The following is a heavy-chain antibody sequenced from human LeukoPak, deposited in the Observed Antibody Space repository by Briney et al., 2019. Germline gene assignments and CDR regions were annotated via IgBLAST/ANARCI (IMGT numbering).Heavy chain of an antibody. CDR3: TTQILGSSGWPPRATDY. V-gene: IGHV3-15*01. D-gene: IGHD6-25*01. Sequence: GGSLRLSCAASGFTFSNAWMSWVRQAPGKGLEWVGRIKSKTDGETTDYAAPVKGRFTISRDDSKITLYLQMDSLKTEDTAVYYCTTQILGSSGWPPRATDYWGQGTLVTVSS. CDR1: GFTFSNAW. CDR2: IKSKTDGETT. J-gene: IGHJ4*02.